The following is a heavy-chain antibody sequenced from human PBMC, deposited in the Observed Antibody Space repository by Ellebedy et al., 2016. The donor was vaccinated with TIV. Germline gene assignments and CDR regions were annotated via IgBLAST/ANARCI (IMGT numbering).Heavy chain of an antibody. Sequence: GESLKISCAASGFTFSNYWMHWVRQAPGKGLVLVSRINSDGSSTRYADSVKGRFSISSDNAKNTLFLQMNSLRAEDTAVYYCVRVDGEPYWYFDLWGRGTLVTVSS. J-gene: IGHJ2*01. CDR1: GFTFSNYW. V-gene: IGHV3-74*01. CDR3: VRVDGEPYWYFDL. D-gene: IGHD4-17*01. CDR2: INSDGSST.